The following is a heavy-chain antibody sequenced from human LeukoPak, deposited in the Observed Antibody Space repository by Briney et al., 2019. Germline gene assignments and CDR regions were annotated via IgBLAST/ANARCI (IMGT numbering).Heavy chain of an antibody. CDR1: DYTFTRAG. J-gene: IGHJ3*02. D-gene: IGHD7-27*01. CDR2: INPNNGDT. Sequence: GASVKVSCKASDYTFTRAGVSWVRQAPGQGLEWMGWINPNNGDTHYAQNFQGRVTMTRDTSISTAYVELSRLRSDDTAVYYCARLTGHFAFDIWGQGTMVTVSS. CDR3: ARLTGHFAFDI. V-gene: IGHV1-2*02.